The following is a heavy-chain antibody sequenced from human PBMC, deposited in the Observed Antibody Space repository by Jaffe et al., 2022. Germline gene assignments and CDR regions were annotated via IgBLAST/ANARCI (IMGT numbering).Heavy chain of an antibody. D-gene: IGHD2-15*01. CDR2: INAGNGNT. Sequence: QVQLVQSGAEVKKPGASVKVSCKASGYTFTSYAMHWVRQAPGQRLEWMGWINAGNGNTKYSQKFQGRVTITRDTSASTAYMELSSLRSEDTAVYYCALLILVVVPPLQPGAWWGQGTLVTVSS. V-gene: IGHV1-3*01. CDR1: GYTFTSYA. CDR3: ALLILVVVPPLQPGAW. J-gene: IGHJ4*02.